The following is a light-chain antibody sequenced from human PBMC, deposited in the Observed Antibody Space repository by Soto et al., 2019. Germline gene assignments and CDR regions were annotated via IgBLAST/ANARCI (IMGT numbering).Light chain of an antibody. CDR3: AAWDDSLNVVV. CDR1: SSNVGSNT. J-gene: IGLJ2*01. Sequence: QSVLSQPPSASGTPGQRVTISCSGSSSNVGSNTVSWYQRLPGTAPNLLIYSDNQRPSWVPDRFSGSKSGTSASLAISGLQSEDEADYYCAAWDDSLNVVVFGGGTKLTVL. V-gene: IGLV1-44*01. CDR2: SDN.